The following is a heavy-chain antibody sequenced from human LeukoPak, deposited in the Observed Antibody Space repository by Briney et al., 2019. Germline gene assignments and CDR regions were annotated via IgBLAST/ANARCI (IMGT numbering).Heavy chain of an antibody. CDR1: GYSFIGYY. CDR2: MNVNSGAT. D-gene: IGHD6-13*01. CDR3: ATSTKYISSWGAFDI. V-gene: IGHV1-2*02. J-gene: IGHJ3*02. Sequence: EASVKVSYKASGYSFIGYYMHWVRQAPGQGLEWMGWMNVNSGATNYAQKIQGRVTLTRDTSISTAYMELSRLTSDDTAVYYCATSTKYISSWGAFDIWGQGTMVTVSS.